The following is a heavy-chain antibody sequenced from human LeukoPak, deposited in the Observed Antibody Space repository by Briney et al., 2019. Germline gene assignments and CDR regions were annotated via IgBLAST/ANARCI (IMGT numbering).Heavy chain of an antibody. Sequence: SETLSLTCTVSGGSISSYYGSWIWQPPGKGLEWIGYAYFSGSTTYNPSLKSRVTISVDTSKNQFSLKLSSVTAADTAVYYCARGWGYTSKVCFDSWGQGTLVTVSS. CDR1: GGSISSYY. J-gene: IGHJ4*02. CDR3: ARGWGYTSKVCFDS. CDR2: AYFSGST. V-gene: IGHV4-59*01. D-gene: IGHD6-13*01.